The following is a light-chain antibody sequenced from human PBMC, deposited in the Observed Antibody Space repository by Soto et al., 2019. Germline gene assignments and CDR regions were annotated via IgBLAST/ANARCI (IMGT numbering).Light chain of an antibody. Sequence: EVVLTQSPVTLSLSPGERATLSCRASQSFRGLLAWYQQKPGQAPRLLIYDAYNRATGIPPRFSGSGSGTDFTLTISSLEPEDSAVYYCQHTYSPPWTFGLGTKVDIK. CDR2: DAY. CDR3: QHTYSPPWT. V-gene: IGKV3-11*01. J-gene: IGKJ1*01. CDR1: QSFRGL.